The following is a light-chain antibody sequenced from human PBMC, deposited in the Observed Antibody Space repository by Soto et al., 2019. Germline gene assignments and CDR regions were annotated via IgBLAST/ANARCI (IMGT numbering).Light chain of an antibody. Sequence: GNRVTISCRASQSISRWLAWYQHKPGKAPKLLIYAASSLQSGVPSRFSGSGSGTEFTLTISGLLPEDFAAYHCQQLYTLPFTFGQGTRLEIK. V-gene: IGKV1-9*01. J-gene: IGKJ5*01. CDR1: QSISRW. CDR2: AAS. CDR3: QQLYTLPFT.